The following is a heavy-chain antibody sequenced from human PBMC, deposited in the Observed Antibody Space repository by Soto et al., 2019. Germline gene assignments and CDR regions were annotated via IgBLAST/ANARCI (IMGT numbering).Heavy chain of an antibody. CDR1: GFTFDDYA. V-gene: IGHV3-9*01. Sequence: GGSLRLSCAASGFTFDDYAMHWVRQAPGKGLEWVSGISWNSGSIGYADSVKGRFTISRDNAKDSLYLQMNSLRAEDTALYYCAKGRQQLVVGYWGQGTLVTVSS. J-gene: IGHJ4*02. CDR2: ISWNSGSI. CDR3: AKGRQQLVVGY. D-gene: IGHD6-13*01.